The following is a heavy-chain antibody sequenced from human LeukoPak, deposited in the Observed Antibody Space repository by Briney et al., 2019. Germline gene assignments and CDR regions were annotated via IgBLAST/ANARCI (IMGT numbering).Heavy chain of an antibody. CDR3: ASYYYDSSGFGYYYMDV. Sequence: SVRVSCKASGGTFSSYAISWVRQAPGQGLEWMGGIIPIFGTANYAQKFQGRVTVTADESTSTAYMELSSLRSEDTAVYYCASYYYDSSGFGYYYMDVWGKGTTVTISS. CDR2: IIPIFGTA. D-gene: IGHD3-22*01. V-gene: IGHV1-69*13. J-gene: IGHJ6*03. CDR1: GGTFSSYA.